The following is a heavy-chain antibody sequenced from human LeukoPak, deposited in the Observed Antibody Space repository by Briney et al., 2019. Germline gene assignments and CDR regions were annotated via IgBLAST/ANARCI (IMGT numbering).Heavy chain of an antibody. Sequence: ASVKVSCKASGYTFTSYGISWVRQAPGQGLEWMGWISAYNGNTNYAQKLQGRVTMTTDTSTSTAYMELRSLRSDDTAVYYCARRSYGYSGHDAFDIWGQGTMVTVSS. CDR1: GYTFTSYG. J-gene: IGHJ3*02. CDR2: ISAYNGNT. V-gene: IGHV1-18*01. D-gene: IGHD5-12*01. CDR3: ARRSYGYSGHDAFDI.